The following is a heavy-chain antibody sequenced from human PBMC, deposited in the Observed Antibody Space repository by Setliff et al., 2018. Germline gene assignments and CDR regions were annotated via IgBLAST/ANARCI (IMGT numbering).Heavy chain of an antibody. J-gene: IGHJ5*02. CDR1: GGSISSGDYY. CDR3: ARVMGGSYGFSWFDP. CDR2: IYYSGST. D-gene: IGHD1-26*01. V-gene: IGHV4-30-4*08. Sequence: SETLSLTCTVSGGSISSGDYYWSWIRQPPGKGLEWIGYIYYSGSTYYSPSLKSRVTISVDTSKNQFSLKLSSVTAADTAVYYCARVMGGSYGFSWFDPWGQGTLVTVSS.